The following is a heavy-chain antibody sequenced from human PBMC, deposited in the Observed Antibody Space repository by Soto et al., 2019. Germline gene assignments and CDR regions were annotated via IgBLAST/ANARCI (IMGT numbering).Heavy chain of an antibody. Sequence: QVQLVESGGGVVQPGGSLRLSCTTSGFTFNTYGMHWVRQAPGKGLEWVAIIWYDGSNKYYADSVKGRFTISRDNSRNTLYLQMKGRRAEATALYYWARAVCTGAYCYSCPLNYGVDVWGQGTTVTVPS. D-gene: IGHD2-15*01. CDR3: ARAVCTGAYCYSCPLNYGVDV. J-gene: IGHJ6*02. CDR2: IWYDGSNK. V-gene: IGHV3-33*08. CDR1: GFTFNTYG.